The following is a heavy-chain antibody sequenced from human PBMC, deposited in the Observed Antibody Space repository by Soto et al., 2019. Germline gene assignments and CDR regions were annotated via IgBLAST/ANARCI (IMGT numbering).Heavy chain of an antibody. CDR1: GFTFSIYE. D-gene: IGHD1-26*01. J-gene: IGHJ4*02. V-gene: IGHV3-48*03. Sequence: GGSLRLSCAASGFTFSIYEMNWVRHAPGKGLEWVSYISSSGSTIYYADSVKGRFTISRDNAKNSLYLQMNSLRAEDTAVYYCASLRWELLWSQTTIDYWGQGTLVTVSS. CDR3: ASLRWELLWSQTTIDY. CDR2: ISSSGSTI.